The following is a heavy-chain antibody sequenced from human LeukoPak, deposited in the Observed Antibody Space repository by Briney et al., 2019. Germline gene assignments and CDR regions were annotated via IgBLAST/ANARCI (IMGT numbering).Heavy chain of an antibody. CDR1: GDSITSYF. Sequence: SETLSLTCTVPGDSITSYFWSWIRQPAGKGLEWIGRIYISGSTNYNPSLKSRVTMSVDTSKNQFSLKLSSVTAADTAVYYCARQTGGVAGALDFDFWGQGTLVTVSS. J-gene: IGHJ4*02. V-gene: IGHV4-4*07. CDR2: IYISGST. D-gene: IGHD6-19*01. CDR3: ARQTGGVAGALDFDF.